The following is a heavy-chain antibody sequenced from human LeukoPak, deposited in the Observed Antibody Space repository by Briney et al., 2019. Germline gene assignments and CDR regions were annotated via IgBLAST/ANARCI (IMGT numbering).Heavy chain of an antibody. CDR3: ARDYYYDSSGYYYDAFDI. D-gene: IGHD3-22*01. CDR2: ISSSSSTI. J-gene: IGHJ3*02. Sequence: GWSLRLSCAASGFTFSSYSMNWVRQAPGKGLEWVSYISSSSSTIYYADSVKGRFTISRDNAKNSLYLQMNSLRDEDTAVYYCARDYYYDSSGYYYDAFDIWGQGTMVTVSS. V-gene: IGHV3-48*02. CDR1: GFTFSSYS.